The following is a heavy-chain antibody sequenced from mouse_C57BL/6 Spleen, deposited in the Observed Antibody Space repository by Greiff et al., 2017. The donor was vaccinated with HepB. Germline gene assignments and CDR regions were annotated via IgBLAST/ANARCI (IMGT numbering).Heavy chain of an antibody. CDR3: ASWDGYYPYFDY. D-gene: IGHD2-3*01. V-gene: IGHV1-81*01. CDR1: GYTFTSYG. J-gene: IGHJ2*01. Sequence: LKESGAELARPGASVKLSCKASGYTFTSYGISWVKQRTGQGLEWIGEIYPRSGNTYYNEKFKGKATLTADKSSSTAYMELRSLTSEDSAVYFCASWDGYYPYFDYWGQGTTLTVSS. CDR2: IYPRSGNT.